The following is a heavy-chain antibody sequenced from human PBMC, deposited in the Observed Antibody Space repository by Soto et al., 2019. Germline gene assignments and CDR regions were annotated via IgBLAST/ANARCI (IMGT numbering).Heavy chain of an antibody. Sequence: QVQLQQWGAGLLKPSETLSLTCAVYGGSFSGYYWSWIRQPPGKGLEWIGEINHSGSTNYNPSLKSRVTTSVDTSKNQFSLKLRYLTAADTPMYYCARGLCTSTSCYVPDAFDGWGQWTMVTVSS. CDR1: GGSFSGYY. D-gene: IGHD2-2*01. CDR2: INHSGST. J-gene: IGHJ3*01. V-gene: IGHV4-34*01. CDR3: ARGLCTSTSCYVPDAFDG.